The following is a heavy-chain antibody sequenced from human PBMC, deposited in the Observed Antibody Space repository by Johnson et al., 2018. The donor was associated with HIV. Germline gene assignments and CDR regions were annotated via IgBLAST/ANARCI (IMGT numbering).Heavy chain of an antibody. CDR1: GFTVSSNY. V-gene: IGHV3-66*01. J-gene: IGHJ3*02. CDR3: ARDLPGPPSLYAFDI. CDR2: IYSGGST. Sequence: EQLVESGGGVVQPGRSLRLSCAASGFTVSSNYMRWVRQAPGKGLEWVSVIYSGGSTYYADSVKGRFTISRDNSKNTMYLQMNSLRAEDTAVYYCARDLPGPPSLYAFDIWGQGTMVTVSS.